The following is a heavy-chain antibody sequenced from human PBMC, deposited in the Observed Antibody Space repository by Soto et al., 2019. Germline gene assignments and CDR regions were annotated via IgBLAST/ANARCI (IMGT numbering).Heavy chain of an antibody. CDR3: ARYGGYGDYVGGRYFDY. V-gene: IGHV4-59*01. Sequence: SETLSLTCTVSGGSISSYYWSWIRQPPGKGLEWIGYIYYSGSTNYNPSIKSRVTISVDTSKNQFSLKLSSVTAADTAVYYCARYGGYGDYVGGRYFDYWGQGTLVTVSS. CDR2: IYYSGST. J-gene: IGHJ4*02. CDR1: GGSISSYY. D-gene: IGHD4-17*01.